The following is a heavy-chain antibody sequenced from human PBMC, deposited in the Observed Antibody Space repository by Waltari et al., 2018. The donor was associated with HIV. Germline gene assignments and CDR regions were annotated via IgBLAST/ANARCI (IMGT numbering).Heavy chain of an antibody. D-gene: IGHD2-8*02. V-gene: IGHV3-30*18. CDR3: AKDLSYGTDWPYFDK. Sequence: QVQLAESGGGVVQPGRSLKLSCAASGFALGGFDMHWVRQAPGKGLEWVARISFDGKKEYYSDSVKGLFTISRDNSGSRLFLQMNNLRPEDTGVYFCAKDLSYGTDWPYFDKRGQGTLVTVSS. CDR2: ISFDGKKE. CDR1: GFALGGFD. J-gene: IGHJ4*02.